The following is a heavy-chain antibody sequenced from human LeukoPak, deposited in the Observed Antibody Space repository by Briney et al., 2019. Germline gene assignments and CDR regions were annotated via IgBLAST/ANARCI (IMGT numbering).Heavy chain of an antibody. J-gene: IGHJ4*02. CDR1: GFAFSSYA. CDR3: AKDSGGYSNSSPG. CDR2: ISGSGGST. D-gene: IGHD4-4*01. V-gene: IGHV3-23*01. Sequence: GGSLRLSCAASGFAFSSYAMSWIRQAPGKGLEWVSAISGSGGSTYYADSVKGRFTISRDNSKNTLYLQMNSLRAEDTAVYYCAKDSGGYSNSSPGWGQGTLVTVSS.